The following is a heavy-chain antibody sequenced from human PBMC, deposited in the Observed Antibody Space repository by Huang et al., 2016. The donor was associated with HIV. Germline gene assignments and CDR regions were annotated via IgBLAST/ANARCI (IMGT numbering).Heavy chain of an antibody. Sequence: QVQLVESGGGVVQPGRSLRLSCAASGFTFSNYAMHWVRQATGKGLEWVAVISYDGSKKYYTDSVKGRFTISRDNSKNALYLQMNSLRAEDTAVYYCARRAVAGIYYYYYMDVWGKGTTVTVSS. J-gene: IGHJ6*03. CDR1: GFTFSNYA. CDR2: ISYDGSKK. D-gene: IGHD6-19*01. V-gene: IGHV3-30-3*01. CDR3: ARRAVAGIYYYYYMDV.